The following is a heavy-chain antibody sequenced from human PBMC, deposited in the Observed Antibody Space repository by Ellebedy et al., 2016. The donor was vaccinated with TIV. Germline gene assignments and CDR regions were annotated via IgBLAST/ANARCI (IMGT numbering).Heavy chain of an antibody. Sequence: GGSLRLXXAASGFTFSSYWMSWVRQAPGKGLEWVANIKQDGSEKYYVDSVKGRFTISRDNAKNSLYLQMNSLRAEDTAVYYCARDNYDFWSAVFNPWGQGTLVTVSS. CDR3: ARDNYDFWSAVFNP. CDR2: IKQDGSEK. D-gene: IGHD3-3*01. J-gene: IGHJ5*02. V-gene: IGHV3-7*01. CDR1: GFTFSSYW.